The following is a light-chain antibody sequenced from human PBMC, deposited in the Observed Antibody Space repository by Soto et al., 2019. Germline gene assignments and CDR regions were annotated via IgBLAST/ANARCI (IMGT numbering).Light chain of an antibody. CDR1: QSVSSSY. Sequence: EIVLTQSPGTLSLSPGERATLSCRASQSVSSSYLAWYQQKPGQAPSLLIYGAYSRATRIPDRFSGSGSGTDFTLTISRLEPEDFTVYYCQQYGSSPTFGQRTRLQ. V-gene: IGKV3-20*01. CDR2: GAY. J-gene: IGKJ5*01. CDR3: QQYGSSPT.